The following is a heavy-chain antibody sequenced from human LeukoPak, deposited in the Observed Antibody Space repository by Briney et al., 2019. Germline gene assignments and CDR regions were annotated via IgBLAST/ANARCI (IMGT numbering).Heavy chain of an antibody. CDR2: IIPILGIA. J-gene: IGHJ4*02. Sequence: SVKVSCKASGGTFSSYAISWVRQAPGQGLEWMGRIIPILGIANYAQKFQGRVTITADKSTSTAYMELSSLRSEDTAVYYCASRGRGYCSGGSCYADDYWGQGTLVTVSS. CDR1: GGTFSSYA. CDR3: ASRGRGYCSGGSCYADDY. V-gene: IGHV1-69*04. D-gene: IGHD2-15*01.